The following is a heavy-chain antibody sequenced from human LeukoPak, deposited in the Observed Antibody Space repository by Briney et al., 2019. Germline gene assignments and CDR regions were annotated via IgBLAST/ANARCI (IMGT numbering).Heavy chain of an antibody. D-gene: IGHD4-17*01. CDR3: ARGNLKYYGDYVNYYYGMDV. CDR1: GGSSSGYY. CDR2: INHSGST. Sequence: SETLSLTCAVYGGSSSGYYWSWIRQPPGKGLEWIGEINHSGSTNYNPSLKSRVTISVDTSKNQFSLKLSSVTAADTAVYYCARGNLKYYGDYVNYYYGMDVWGQGTTVTVSS. V-gene: IGHV4-34*01. J-gene: IGHJ6*02.